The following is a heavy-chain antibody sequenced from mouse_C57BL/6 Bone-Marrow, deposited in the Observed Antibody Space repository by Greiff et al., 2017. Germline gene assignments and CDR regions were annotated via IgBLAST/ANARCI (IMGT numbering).Heavy chain of an antibody. V-gene: IGHV1-39*01. CDR3: HYYGSSSWFAY. D-gene: IGHD1-1*01. CDR2: INPNYGTT. J-gene: IGHJ3*01. CDR1: GYSFTDYN. Sequence: VQLQQSGPELVKPGASVKISCKASGYSFTDYNMNWVKQSNGKSLEWIGVINPNYGTTSYKQKFKGKATLTVDKSSITSYMQLNRLTSEDSAVYYSHYYGSSSWFAYWGQGTLVTVSA.